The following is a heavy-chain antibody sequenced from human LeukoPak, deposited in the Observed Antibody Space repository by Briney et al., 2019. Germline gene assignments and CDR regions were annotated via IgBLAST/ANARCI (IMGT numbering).Heavy chain of an antibody. Sequence: GGSLRLSCAASGFTFASYAINWVRQAPGKGLEWVSVIYGGGTTYYADSVKGRFTISRDNSKNTLFLQMNSLRAEDTAVYYCARDPGIANGMVDWGQGTTVTVFS. J-gene: IGHJ6*02. CDR2: IYGGGTT. CDR1: GFTFASYA. D-gene: IGHD1-26*01. V-gene: IGHV3-66*01. CDR3: ARDPGIANGMVD.